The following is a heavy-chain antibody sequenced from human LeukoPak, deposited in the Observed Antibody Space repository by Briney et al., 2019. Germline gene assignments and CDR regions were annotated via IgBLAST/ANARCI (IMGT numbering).Heavy chain of an antibody. D-gene: IGHD3-9*01. Sequence: SETLSLTCTVSGGSISSSSYYRSWIRQPPGKGLEWIGYIYYSGSTNYNPSLKSRVTISVDTSKNQFSLKLSSVTAADTAVYYCARAVVPNILTGYYDGYYFDYWGQGTLVTVSS. CDR3: ARAVVPNILTGYYDGYYFDY. CDR2: IYYSGST. J-gene: IGHJ4*02. V-gene: IGHV4-61*01. CDR1: GGSISSSSYY.